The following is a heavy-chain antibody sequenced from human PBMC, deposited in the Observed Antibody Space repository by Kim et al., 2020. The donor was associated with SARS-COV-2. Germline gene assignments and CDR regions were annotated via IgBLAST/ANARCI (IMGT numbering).Heavy chain of an antibody. CDR2: IFDSGDTT. V-gene: IGHV3-23*01. J-gene: IGHJ5*01. Sequence: GGSLRLSCAASGFTFSSYAMSWVRQAPGKALEWVSTIFDSGDTTYYADSMKGRFTLSRDNSKNTLYLQMNSLRAEDTAVYYCAKNHGDYDSWGQGTLVTVSS. CDR3: AKNHGDYDS. D-gene: IGHD4-17*01. CDR1: GFTFSSYA.